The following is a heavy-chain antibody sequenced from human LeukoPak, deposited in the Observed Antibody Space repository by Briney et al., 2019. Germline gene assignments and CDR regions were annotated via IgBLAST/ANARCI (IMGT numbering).Heavy chain of an antibody. CDR2: IWYDGSHR. J-gene: IGHJ4*02. CDR3: VRGNAAADGALDY. CDR1: GFTFSSHG. Sequence: PGGSLSLSCVASGFTFSSHGMHWVRQAPGRGLEWVAVIWYDGSHRYYPDSVKGRFTISRDNSKNTLFLQMDSRRVDGTAVYYCVRGNAAADGALDYWGQGNLVTLSS. D-gene: IGHD5-24*01. V-gene: IGHV3-33*01.